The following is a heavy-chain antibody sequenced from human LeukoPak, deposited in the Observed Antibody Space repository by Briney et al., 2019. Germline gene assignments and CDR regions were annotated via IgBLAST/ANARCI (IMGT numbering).Heavy chain of an antibody. D-gene: IGHD3-16*01. Sequence: SETLSLTCTVSGGSISSSSYYWGWIRQPPGKGLEWIGSIYYSGSTYYNPSLKSRVTISVDTSKNQFSLKLSSVTATDTAVYYCARGVFRYGYFDYWGQGTLVTVSS. CDR1: GGSISSSSYY. J-gene: IGHJ4*02. CDR2: IYYSGST. V-gene: IGHV4-39*07. CDR3: ARGVFRYGYFDY.